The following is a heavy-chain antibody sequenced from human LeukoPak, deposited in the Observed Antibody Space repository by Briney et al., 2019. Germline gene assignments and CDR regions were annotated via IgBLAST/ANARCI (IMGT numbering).Heavy chain of an antibody. CDR1: GFTLSSYA. D-gene: IGHD6-19*01. CDR2: ITGSSGNR. J-gene: IGHJ4*02. Sequence: GGSLRLSCAASGFTLSSYAMSWVRQAPGKGLEWVSTITGSSGNRYYADSVNGRFTISRDNSKNTLYLQVNSLRAEDTAIYYCAKDPGLDVSSGWYTFILDFWGQGTLVTVSS. CDR3: AKDPGLDVSSGWYTFILDF. V-gene: IGHV3-23*01.